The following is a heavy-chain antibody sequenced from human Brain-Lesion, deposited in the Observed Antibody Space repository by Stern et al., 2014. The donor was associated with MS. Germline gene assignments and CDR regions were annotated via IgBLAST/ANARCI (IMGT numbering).Heavy chain of an antibody. V-gene: IGHV1-24*01. CDR1: GYTLTEFS. Sequence: QVQLVQSGAEVKKPGASVKVSCKVSGYTLTEFSMHWVRQAPRKGLEWMGGFDPEDGETIYAQKFQGRVTMTEYTSTDTAYMELSSLRSEDTAVYYCATLSPGAGGNYYRHLDYWGQGTLVTVSS. CDR2: FDPEDGET. CDR3: ATLSPGAGGNYYRHLDY. D-gene: IGHD1-26*01. J-gene: IGHJ4*02.